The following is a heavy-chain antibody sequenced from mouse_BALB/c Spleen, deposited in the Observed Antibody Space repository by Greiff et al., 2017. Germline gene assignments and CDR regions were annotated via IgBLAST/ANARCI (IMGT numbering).Heavy chain of an antibody. Sequence: EVHLVESGGGLVQPGGSLKLSCAASGFTFSSYGMSWVRQTPDKRLELVATINSNGGSTYYPDSVKGRFTISRDNAKNTLYLQMSSLKSEDTAMYYCARDRAAWFAYWGQGTLVTVSA. CDR1: GFTFSSYG. CDR2: INSNGGST. D-gene: IGHD3-1*01. CDR3: ARDRAAWFAY. J-gene: IGHJ3*01. V-gene: IGHV5-6-3*01.